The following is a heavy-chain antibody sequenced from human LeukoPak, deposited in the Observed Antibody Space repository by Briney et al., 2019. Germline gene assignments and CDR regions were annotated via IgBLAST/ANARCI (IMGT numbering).Heavy chain of an antibody. CDR3: ARGSYPGGYSGEFDS. J-gene: IGHJ4*02. V-gene: IGHV4-39*07. CDR2: IYYSGST. CDR1: GGSISSSSYY. D-gene: IGHD3-16*02. Sequence: SETLSLTCTVSGGSISSSSYYWGWIRQPPGKGLEWNGSIYYSGSTYYNPSLKSRVTISVGTSKNQFSLKLSSVTAADTAVYYCARGSYPGGYSGEFDSWGPGTLVIVSS.